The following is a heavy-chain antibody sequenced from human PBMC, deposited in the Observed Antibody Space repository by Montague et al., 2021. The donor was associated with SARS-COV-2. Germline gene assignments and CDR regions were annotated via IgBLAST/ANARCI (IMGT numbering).Heavy chain of an antibody. J-gene: IGHJ6*02. V-gene: IGHV4-39*01. Sequence: SETLSLTCTVSGGSITPSAYYWSWIRQSPGKGLEWIGTIYYSGNTYSNPSLKSRVTISMDTSKSQVSLKINSVTAADTAVYSCASLGSPAYCGGDCYLRDYGMDVWGQGTRVTVSS. D-gene: IGHD2-21*02. CDR3: ASLGSPAYCGGDCYLRDYGMDV. CDR1: GGSITPSAYY. CDR2: IYYSGNT.